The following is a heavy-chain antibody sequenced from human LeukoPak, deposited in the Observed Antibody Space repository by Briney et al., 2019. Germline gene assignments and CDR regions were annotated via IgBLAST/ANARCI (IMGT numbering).Heavy chain of an antibody. J-gene: IGHJ4*02. D-gene: IGHD2-2*01. CDR2: ISYDGSNK. V-gene: IGHV3-30*04. CDR1: GFTFSSYA. Sequence: PGGSLRLSCAASGFTFSSYAMHWVRQAPGKGLEWVAVISYDGSNKYYADSVKGRFTISRDNSKNTLYLQVNSLRAEDTAVYYCARFFLLVPAAGGGDYWGQGTLVTVSS. CDR3: ARFFLLVPAAGGGDY.